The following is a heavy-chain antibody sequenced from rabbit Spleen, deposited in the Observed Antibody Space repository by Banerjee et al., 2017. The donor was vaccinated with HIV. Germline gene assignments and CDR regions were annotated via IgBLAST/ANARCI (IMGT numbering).Heavy chain of an antibody. CDR2: IYAGSSGGT. CDR3: ARDQGYSYNFATGDFDL. V-gene: IGHV1S45*01. J-gene: IGHJ4*01. Sequence: QEQLEESGGGLVKPGTSPTLTCTTSGFSFNSIFWICWVRQAPGKGLEWVACIYAGSSGGTYYASWAKGRFSSSKASSTTVTLQMTSLTAADTAIYFCARDQGYSYNFATGDFDLWGQGTLVTVS. CDR1: GFSFNSIFW. D-gene: IGHD6-1*01.